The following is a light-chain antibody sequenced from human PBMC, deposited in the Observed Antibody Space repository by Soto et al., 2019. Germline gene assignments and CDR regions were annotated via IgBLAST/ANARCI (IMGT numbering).Light chain of an antibody. CDR2: EVS. CDR3: CSYAGRAYVV. CDR1: SSDVGSYNL. J-gene: IGLJ2*01. Sequence: QSVLTQPASVSGSPGQSITISCTGTSSDVGSYNLVSWYQQHPGKAPKLMIYEVSKRPSGVSNRFSGSKSGNTASLTISGLQAEDEADYYCCSYAGRAYVVFGGGTQLTVL. V-gene: IGLV2-23*02.